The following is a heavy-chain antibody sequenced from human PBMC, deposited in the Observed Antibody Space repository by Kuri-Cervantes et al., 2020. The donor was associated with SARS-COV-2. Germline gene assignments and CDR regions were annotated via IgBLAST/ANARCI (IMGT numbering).Heavy chain of an antibody. CDR2: INPSGGST. D-gene: IGHD2-2*01. J-gene: IGHJ4*02. CDR3: ARGGVDCSSTCCFFFGQPPTTQYYFDY. V-gene: IGHV1-46*01. CDR1: GYTFTSYY. Sequence: ASVKVSCKASGYTFTSYYMHWVRQAPGQGLEWMGIINPSGGSTSYAQKFQGRVTMTRDTSTRTVYMELSSLRSEDTAGYYCARGGVDCSSTCCFFFGQPPTTQYYFDYWGQGTLVTVSS.